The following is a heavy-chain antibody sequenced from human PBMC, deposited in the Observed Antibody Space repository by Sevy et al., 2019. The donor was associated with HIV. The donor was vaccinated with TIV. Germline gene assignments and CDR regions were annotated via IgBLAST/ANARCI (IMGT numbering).Heavy chain of an antibody. D-gene: IGHD3-22*01. J-gene: IGHJ4*02. CDR3: ASGGRHYYDSSGYYEFGTFDY. CDR1: GGSISSYY. CDR2: IYYSGST. V-gene: IGHV4-59*01. Sequence: SETLSLTCTVSGGSISSYYWSWIRQPPGKGLEWIGYIYYSGSTNYNPSLKSRVTISVDTSKNQFSLKLSSVTAADTAVYYCASGGRHYYDSSGYYEFGTFDYWVQGTLVTVSS.